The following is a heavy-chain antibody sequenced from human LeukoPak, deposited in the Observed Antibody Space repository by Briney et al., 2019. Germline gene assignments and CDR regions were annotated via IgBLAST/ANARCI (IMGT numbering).Heavy chain of an antibody. CDR2: VYRSGLT. CDR3: ARETFYYDSSGAMDV. J-gene: IGHJ6*03. CDR1: GFTFTHDH. V-gene: IGHV3-66*03. Sequence: GGSLRLSCAASGFTFTHDHMSWVRQAPGQGLEWVSAVYRSGLTSYADSVKGRFTMYRDNSNNTLSLQMNRLRVEDTAVYYCARETFYYDSSGAMDVWGKGTTVTVSS. D-gene: IGHD3-22*01.